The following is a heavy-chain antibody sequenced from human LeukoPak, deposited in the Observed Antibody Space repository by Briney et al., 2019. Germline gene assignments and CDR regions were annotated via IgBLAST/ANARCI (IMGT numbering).Heavy chain of an antibody. CDR1: GFTFSSYA. V-gene: IGHV3-23*01. J-gene: IGHJ4*02. D-gene: IGHD1-26*01. Sequence: GGSLRLSCAASGFTFSSYAMSWVRQAPGKGLEWVSAISGSGGSTHYADSVKGRFTISRDNSKNTLYLQMNSLRAEDTAVYYCAKGSEWELLESATDYWGQGTLVTVSP. CDR2: ISGSGGST. CDR3: AKGSEWELLESATDY.